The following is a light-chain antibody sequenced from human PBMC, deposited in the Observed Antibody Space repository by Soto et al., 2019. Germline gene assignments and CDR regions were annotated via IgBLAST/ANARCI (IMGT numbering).Light chain of an antibody. Sequence: VVLTQSPATLSLSPGERATLSCRASRHVYINALGWYQQKPGRTPTLLIYGASTRATDVPDRFSATGSGTDFSLSISRVEPEDSAVYYCQQRHMWPITFGHGTRLEIK. CDR3: QQRHMWPIT. V-gene: IGKV3D-20*02. J-gene: IGKJ5*01. CDR2: GAS. CDR1: RHVYINA.